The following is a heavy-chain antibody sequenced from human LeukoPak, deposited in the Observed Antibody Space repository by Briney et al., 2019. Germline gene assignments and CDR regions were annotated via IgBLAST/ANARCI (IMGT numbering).Heavy chain of an antibody. CDR1: GYLFTSYW. CDR2: IYPGDFDT. D-gene: IGHD5-18*01. V-gene: IGHV5-51*01. J-gene: IGHJ4*02. Sequence: GESLKISCTGSGYLFTSYWIGWVRQMPGKGLEWMGIIYPGDFDTRYSPSFQGQVTISADKSISTAYLQWSRLKASDTAMYYCARQASAGYSYGLDYWGQGTLVTVSS. CDR3: ARQASAGYSYGLDY.